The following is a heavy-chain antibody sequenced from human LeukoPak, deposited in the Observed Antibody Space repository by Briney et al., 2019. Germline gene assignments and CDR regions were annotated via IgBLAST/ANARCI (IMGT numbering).Heavy chain of an antibody. CDR1: GGSFSGYY. D-gene: IGHD1-26*01. CDR3: ASIVGTKSGAFDI. J-gene: IGHJ3*02. CDR2: INHSGST. Sequence: SETLSLTCAVYGGSFSGYYWSWIRQPPGKGLEWIGEINHSGSTNYNPSLKSRVTISVDTSKNQFSLKLSSVTAADTALYYCASIVGTKSGAFDIWGQGTMVTVSS. V-gene: IGHV4-34*01.